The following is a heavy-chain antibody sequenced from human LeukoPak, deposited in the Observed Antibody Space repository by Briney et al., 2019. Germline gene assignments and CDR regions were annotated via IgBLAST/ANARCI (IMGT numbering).Heavy chain of an antibody. Sequence: PSETLSLTCAVYGGSFSGYYWSWIRQPPGKGLEWIGEINHSGSTNYNPSLKSRVTISVDTSKNQFSLKLSSVTAADTAVYYCARFGIQRGYFDYWGQGTLVTVSS. CDR3: ARFGIQRGYFDY. J-gene: IGHJ4*02. D-gene: IGHD5-18*01. CDR2: INHSGST. V-gene: IGHV4-34*01. CDR1: GGSFSGYY.